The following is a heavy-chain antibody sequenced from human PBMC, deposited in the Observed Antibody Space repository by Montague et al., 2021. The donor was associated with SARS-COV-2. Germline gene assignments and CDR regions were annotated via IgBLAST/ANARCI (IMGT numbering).Heavy chain of an antibody. D-gene: IGHD6-13*01. Sequence: SETLSLTCSRLVSSNSGADRKCTRLHSSHQLNSYAVFCLRGSTNYNPSLKSRVTISVDTSKNQFSLKLSSVTAADTAVYHCARGAGYSSSWYLAVEIWGQGTMVTGS. CDR2: FCLRGST. CDR3: ARGAGYSSSWYLAVEI. CDR1: VSSNSGAD. J-gene: IGHJ3*02. V-gene: IGHV4-59*01.